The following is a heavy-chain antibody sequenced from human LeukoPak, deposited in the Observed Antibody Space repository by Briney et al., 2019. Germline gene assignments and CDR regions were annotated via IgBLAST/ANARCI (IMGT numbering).Heavy chain of an antibody. V-gene: IGHV4-4*02. D-gene: IGHD3-22*01. J-gene: IGHJ3*02. CDR2: IYYSGST. CDR1: GGSISSSNW. Sequence: PSGTLSLTCAVSGGSISSSNWWSWVRQPPGKGLEWIGSIYYSGSTYYNPSLKSRVTISVDTSKNQFSLKLSSVTAADTAVYYCARDGTYYYDSSGPHDAFDIWGQGTMVTVSS. CDR3: ARDGTYYYDSSGPHDAFDI.